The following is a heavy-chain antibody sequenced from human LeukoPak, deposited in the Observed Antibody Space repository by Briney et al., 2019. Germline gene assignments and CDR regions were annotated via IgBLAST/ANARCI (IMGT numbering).Heavy chain of an antibody. CDR1: GGSISRHY. V-gene: IGHV4-59*08. Sequence: SETLSLTCSVSGGSISRHYWSWIRQPPGKGLEWIGYISYSGSTRYNPSFQSRVTISMEMSKTHFSLKLTSVTAADTAVYYCARLLNNDNSGDPDTFDMWGPGTMVTGSS. D-gene: IGHD3-22*01. CDR3: ARLLNNDNSGDPDTFDM. CDR2: ISYSGST. J-gene: IGHJ3*02.